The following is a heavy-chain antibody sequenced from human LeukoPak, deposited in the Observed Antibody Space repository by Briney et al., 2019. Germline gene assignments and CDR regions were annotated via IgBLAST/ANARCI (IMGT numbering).Heavy chain of an antibody. CDR2: IGPENGNT. CDR1: GDNFMNYV. Sequence: ASVKVSCKASGDNFMNYVISWVRQAPGQGLEWMGWIGPENGNTNFGQNFLGRVTLTADTSTTTVYMELTSLRSDDTATYYCARRHSVLTDPLSHYYYYMDVWGKGTTVIVSS. J-gene: IGHJ6*03. D-gene: IGHD5/OR15-5a*01. CDR3: ARRHSVLTDPLSHYYYYMDV. V-gene: IGHV1-18*01.